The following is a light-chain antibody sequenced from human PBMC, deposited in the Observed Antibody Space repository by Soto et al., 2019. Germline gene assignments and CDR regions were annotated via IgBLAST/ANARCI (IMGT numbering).Light chain of an antibody. CDR2: LNSDGSH. V-gene: IGLV4-69*01. Sequence: QLVLTQSPSASASLGASVKLTCTLSSGHSSYTIAWHQQQPEKGPRYLMKLNSDGSHYKGDGIPDRFSGSSSGAGRYLTISSLQSEDEADYYCQTWGTGTVVFGGGTKLTVL. CDR3: QTWGTGTVV. J-gene: IGLJ2*01. CDR1: SGHSSYT.